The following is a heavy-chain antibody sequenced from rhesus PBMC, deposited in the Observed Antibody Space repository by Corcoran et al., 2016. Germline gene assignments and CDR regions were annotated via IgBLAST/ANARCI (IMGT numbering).Heavy chain of an antibody. Sequence: QVTLKESGPALVKPTQTLTLTCTFSGFSLTTSGMAVGWIRQPPGKALEWLALIYWDDDRRYSTSRKSRLTISKDTSKNQVGLTMTNMDPVDTATYYCARGKFPDYWGQGVLVTISS. J-gene: IGHJ4*01. CDR2: IYWDDDR. CDR3: ARGKFPDY. V-gene: IGHV2-174*01. CDR1: GFSLTTSGMA.